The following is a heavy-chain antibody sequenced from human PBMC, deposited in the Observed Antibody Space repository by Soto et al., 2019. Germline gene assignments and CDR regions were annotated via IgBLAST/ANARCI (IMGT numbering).Heavy chain of an antibody. CDR1: GYTFTSYG. D-gene: IGHD3-9*01. CDR3: ARVHFDWLLPHKLDY. V-gene: IGHV1-18*01. Sequence: ASVKVSCKASGYTFTSYGISWVRQAPGQGLEWMGWISAYNGNTNYAQKLQGRVTMTTDTSTSTAYMELRSLRSDDTAVYYCARVHFDWLLPHKLDYWGQGTLVTVSS. CDR2: ISAYNGNT. J-gene: IGHJ4*02.